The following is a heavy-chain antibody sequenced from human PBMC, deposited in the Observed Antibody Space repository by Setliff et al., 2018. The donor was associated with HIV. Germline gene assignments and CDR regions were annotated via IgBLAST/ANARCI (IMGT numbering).Heavy chain of an antibody. CDR3: ARRTIFSYYFDF. Sequence: SETLSLTCTVSGGSVSSGDYYYNWIRQSPGKGLEWLGYISSSGSTLYTPSLKSRIAISVDTSKNHFSLKLYSVSAADTAFYYCARRTIFSYYFDFWGLGSLVTVSS. CDR1: GGSVSSGDYY. CDR2: ISSSGST. J-gene: IGHJ4*02. V-gene: IGHV4-30-4*08.